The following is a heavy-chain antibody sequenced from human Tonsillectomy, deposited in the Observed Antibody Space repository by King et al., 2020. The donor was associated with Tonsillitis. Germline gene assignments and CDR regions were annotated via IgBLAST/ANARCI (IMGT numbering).Heavy chain of an antibody. D-gene: IGHD3-10*01. Sequence: VQLVESGGGLVKPGGSLRLSCAASGFTFSSYSMNWVRQAPGKGLEWVSSIGSSSGYIYYADSVKGRFTISRDNAKNSLYLKINSLRAEDTAVYYCARDDGSGSYYNSQDYYYGIDVWGQGTTVTVSS. CDR1: GFTFSSYS. V-gene: IGHV3-21*01. CDR2: IGSSSGYI. J-gene: IGHJ6*02. CDR3: ARDDGSGSYYNSQDYYYGIDV.